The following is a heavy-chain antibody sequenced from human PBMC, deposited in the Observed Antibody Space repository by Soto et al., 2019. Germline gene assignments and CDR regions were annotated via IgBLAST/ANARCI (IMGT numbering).Heavy chain of an antibody. J-gene: IGHJ3*02. D-gene: IGHD3-10*01. Sequence: QVQLQESGPGLVEPSETLSLTCTVSGGSISSYYWSWIRQPPGKGLEWIGYIYYSGSTNYNPSLKSRVTISVDTSKNPFSLKLSSVTAADAAVYYGARDGLGGAFDIWGQGTMVTVSS. CDR1: GGSISSYY. V-gene: IGHV4-59*01. CDR3: ARDGLGGAFDI. CDR2: IYYSGST.